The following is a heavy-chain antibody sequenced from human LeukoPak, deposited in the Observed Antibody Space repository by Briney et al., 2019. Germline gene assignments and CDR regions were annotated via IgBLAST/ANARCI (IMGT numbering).Heavy chain of an antibody. Sequence: GGSLRLSCAASGFTVSSNYMSWVRQAPGKGLEWVSAIYSGGSTYYADSVKGRFTISRDNSKNTLYLQMNSLRAEDTAVYYCAKAYYYGSGSYYMDWYYMDVWGKGTTVTVSS. CDR2: IYSGGST. CDR3: AKAYYYGSGSYYMDWYYMDV. D-gene: IGHD3-10*01. V-gene: IGHV3-53*01. CDR1: GFTVSSNY. J-gene: IGHJ6*03.